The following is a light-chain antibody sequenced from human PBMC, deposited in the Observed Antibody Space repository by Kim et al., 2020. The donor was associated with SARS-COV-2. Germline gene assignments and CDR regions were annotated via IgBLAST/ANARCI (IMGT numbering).Light chain of an antibody. CDR1: SGHSSHA. J-gene: IGLJ2*01. V-gene: IGLV4-69*01. CDR2: LNSDGSH. CDR3: QTWGTGILV. Sequence: ASVKLTCTLGSGHSSHAIGWHRQQPEKGPRYLMKLNSDGSHSKGDGIPDRFSGSSSGAERYLTISSLQSEDEADYYCQTWGTGILVFGGGTQLTVL.